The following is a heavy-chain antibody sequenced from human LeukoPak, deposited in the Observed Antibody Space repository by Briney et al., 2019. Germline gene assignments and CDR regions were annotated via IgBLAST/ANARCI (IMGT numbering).Heavy chain of an antibody. J-gene: IGHJ6*03. CDR2: IYYSGST. D-gene: IGHD7-27*01. CDR3: ARLGNTDYYYYYYMDV. Sequence: SETLSLTCTVSGGSIRSSSYYWGWIRQPPGKGLEWIGSIYYSGSTSYNPSLKSRVTISVDTSKTQFSLRLSSVTAADTAVYYCARLGNTDYYYYYYMDVWGKGTTVTVSS. V-gene: IGHV4-39*01. CDR1: GGSIRSSSYY.